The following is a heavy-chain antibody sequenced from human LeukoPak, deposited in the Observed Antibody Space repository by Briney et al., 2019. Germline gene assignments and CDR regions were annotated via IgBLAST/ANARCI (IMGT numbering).Heavy chain of an antibody. CDR3: ARDVDIVATIPGY. J-gene: IGHJ4*02. Sequence: ASVKVSCKASGYTFTSYAMHWVRQAPGQGLEWMGWINPNSGGTNYAQKFQGRVTMTRDTSISTAYMELSRLRSDDTAVYYCARDVDIVATIPGYWGQGTLVTVSS. CDR1: GYTFTSYA. CDR2: INPNSGGT. D-gene: IGHD5-12*01. V-gene: IGHV1-2*02.